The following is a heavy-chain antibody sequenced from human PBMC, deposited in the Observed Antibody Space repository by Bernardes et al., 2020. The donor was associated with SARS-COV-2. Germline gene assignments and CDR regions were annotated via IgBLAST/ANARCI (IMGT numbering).Heavy chain of an antibody. Sequence: ASVKVSCEASGYSFTGNYIYWVRQAPGHGLEWMGWINPKSGATKFAHTFQGRVTLTSDTSISTAYMELHSLTSGDTALYYCARDAISKQYCPTGLCNLLDFWGQGTLVTVSS. J-gene: IGHJ4*02. CDR1: GYSFTGNY. CDR3: ARDAISKQYCPTGLCNLLDF. V-gene: IGHV1-2*02. D-gene: IGHD2-8*01. CDR2: INPKSGAT.